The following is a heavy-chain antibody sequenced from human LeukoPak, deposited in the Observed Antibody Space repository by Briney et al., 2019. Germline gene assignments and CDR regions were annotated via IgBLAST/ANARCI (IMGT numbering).Heavy chain of an antibody. CDR2: ISVSGGSE. J-gene: IGHJ4*02. CDR1: RLTFNSNA. CDR3: ASHAQDYDSSGYFDS. V-gene: IGHV3-23*01. Sequence: GGSLRLSCVVSRLTFNSNAMYWVRQAPGKGLEWVSGISVSGGSEYYADSVKGRFSVSRDNSKHAVYLQMYSLRAEDTAVYFCASHAQDYDSSGYFDSWGQGALVTVSS. D-gene: IGHD3-22*01.